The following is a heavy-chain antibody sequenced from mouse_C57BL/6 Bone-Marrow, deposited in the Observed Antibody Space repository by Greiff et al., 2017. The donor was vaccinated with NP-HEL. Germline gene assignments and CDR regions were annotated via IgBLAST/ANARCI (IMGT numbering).Heavy chain of an antibody. CDR1: GFTFTDYY. Sequence: EVKLMESGGGLVQPGGSLSLSCAASGFTFTDYYMSWVRQPPGKALEWLGFIRNKANGYTTEYSVSVKGQFTISRDNSQSILYLQMNALRAEDSATYYCARYKYYGKDYWGQGTTLTVSS. J-gene: IGHJ2*01. D-gene: IGHD1-1*01. CDR3: ARYKYYGKDY. V-gene: IGHV7-3*01. CDR2: IRNKANGYTT.